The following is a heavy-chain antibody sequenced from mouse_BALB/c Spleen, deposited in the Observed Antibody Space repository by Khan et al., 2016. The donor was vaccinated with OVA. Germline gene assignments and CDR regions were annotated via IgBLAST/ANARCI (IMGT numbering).Heavy chain of an antibody. CDR3: ARSGYFAWFAY. CDR1: GFNIKDYY. V-gene: IGHV14-1*02. Sequence: VQLQQSGAELVRPGALVKLSYKASGFNIKDYYMHWVKQRPEQGLEWIGWIDPENGKTIYDPKFQGKASITADTSSNTAYLQLSSLTSEDTAVXYCARSGYFAWFAYWGQGTLVTVSA. CDR2: IDPENGKT. J-gene: IGHJ3*01.